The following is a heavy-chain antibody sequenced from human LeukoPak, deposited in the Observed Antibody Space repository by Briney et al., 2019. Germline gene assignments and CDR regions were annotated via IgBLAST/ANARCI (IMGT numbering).Heavy chain of an antibody. J-gene: IGHJ3*02. V-gene: IGHV5-51*01. Sequence: GECLKISCKGSGYSFTGYWIGWVRQMPGKGLEWMGIIYPDNSNTRYSPSFQGQVTISADKSISTAYLQWSSLKASDTAMYYCARHCRDGYTRAFDIWGQGTMVTVSS. CDR3: ARHCRDGYTRAFDI. CDR2: IYPDNSNT. CDR1: GYSFTGYW. D-gene: IGHD5-24*01.